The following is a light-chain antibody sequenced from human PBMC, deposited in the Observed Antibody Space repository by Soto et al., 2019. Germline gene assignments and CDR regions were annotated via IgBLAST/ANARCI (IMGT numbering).Light chain of an antibody. V-gene: IGLV1-36*01. Sequence: QSVLTQPPSVSEAPRQSVTISCSGSSSNIGNNAVNWYQQLPGQAPKLLIYYDDLLASGVSDRFSGSKSGTSASLAISGLQSEDEAEYYCCSYAGTHTFVIFGAGTKVTVL. J-gene: IGLJ2*01. CDR3: CSYAGTHTFVI. CDR1: SSNIGNNA. CDR2: YDD.